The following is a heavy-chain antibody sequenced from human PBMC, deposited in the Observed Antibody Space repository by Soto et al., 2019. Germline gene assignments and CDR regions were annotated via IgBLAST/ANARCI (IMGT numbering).Heavy chain of an antibody. CDR3: ARASYLGGYCMTFDY. Sequence: SETLSLTCTVSSGFISSGDYYWSWIRQSPGKGLEWIGYVHFSGSAYYNPSLKSRLSISVDTSKNQFSLRLTSMTASDAAVYYCARASYLGGYCMTFDYWGQGTQVTVSS. V-gene: IGHV4-30-4*01. D-gene: IGHD3-10*01. J-gene: IGHJ4*02. CDR2: VHFSGSA. CDR1: SGFISSGDYY.